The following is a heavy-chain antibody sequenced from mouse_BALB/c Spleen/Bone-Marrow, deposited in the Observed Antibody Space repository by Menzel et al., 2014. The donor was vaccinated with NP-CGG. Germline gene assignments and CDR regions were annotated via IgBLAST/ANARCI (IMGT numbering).Heavy chain of an antibody. CDR2: IDPANGNT. CDR1: GFNIKDTY. J-gene: IGHJ4*01. D-gene: IGHD4-1*01. CDR3: ARWEYYAMDY. V-gene: IGHV14-3*02. Sequence: DVKLQESGAELVKPGASVKLSCTASGFNIKDTYMHWVKQRPEQGLEWIGRIDPANGNTKYDPKFQGKATITADTSFNTAYLQLSSLTSEDTAVYYCARWEYYAMDYWGQGTSVTVSS.